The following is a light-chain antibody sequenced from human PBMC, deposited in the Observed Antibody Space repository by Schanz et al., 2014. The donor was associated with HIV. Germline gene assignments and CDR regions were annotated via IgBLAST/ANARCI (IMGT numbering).Light chain of an antibody. CDR1: QSVSSK. J-gene: IGKJ1*01. CDR3: QQYGSSLWT. CDR2: GAS. V-gene: IGKV3-15*01. Sequence: EIVMTQSPATLSVSPGERATLSCRASQSVSSKLGWYQQKPGQAPRLLIFGASTRATGIPARFSGSGSGTEFTLTISSLQSEDFAVYYCQQYGSSLWTFGQGTKVEIK.